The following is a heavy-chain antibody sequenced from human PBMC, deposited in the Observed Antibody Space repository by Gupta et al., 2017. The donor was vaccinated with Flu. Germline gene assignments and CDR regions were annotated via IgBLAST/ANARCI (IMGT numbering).Heavy chain of an antibody. CDR2: TKHGGNT. CDR1: SDYY. Sequence: SDYYWSWVRPSPGKGLEWIGETKHGGNTNYNPSLRGRVTISLDTSTNQISLKVDSVTAADTAVYYCARVGLVGFGSNWFDPWGQGTQVTVSS. D-gene: IGHD1-26*01. CDR3: ARVGLVGFGSNWFDP. J-gene: IGHJ5*02. V-gene: IGHV4-34*01.